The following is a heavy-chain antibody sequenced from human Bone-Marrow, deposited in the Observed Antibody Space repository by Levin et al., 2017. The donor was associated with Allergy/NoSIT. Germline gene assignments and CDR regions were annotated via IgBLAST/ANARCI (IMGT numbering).Heavy chain of an antibody. CDR1: GGSVSSTNYY. J-gene: IGHJ4*02. Sequence: SETLSLTCTVSGGSVSSTNYYWSWIRQPPGKGLEWIGYIYYSGTTSYNPSLKSRVTISLDTSKSQFSLKLSSVTAADTAIYYCAREGAAKFDLWGQGTLVTVSS. D-gene: IGHD6-25*01. V-gene: IGHV4-61*01. CDR2: IYYSGTT. CDR3: AREGAAKFDL.